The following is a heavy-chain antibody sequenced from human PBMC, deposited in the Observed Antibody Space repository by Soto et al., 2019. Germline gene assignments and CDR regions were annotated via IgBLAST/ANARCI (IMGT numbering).Heavy chain of an antibody. Sequence: PGGSLRICGLASGLPFSDFAMTSVRHLPGRGLELCASLAGAGVSTYYAESVRGRFSFSRDKSQNTLFLQMKRLTVDDTAIYYCAAPRDEYGSGVSWFTYGMDIWGQGTTVTVSS. CDR3: AAPRDEYGSGVSWFTYGMDI. D-gene: IGHD3-10*01. CDR2: LAGAGVST. J-gene: IGHJ6*02. V-gene: IGHV3-23*01. CDR1: GLPFSDFA.